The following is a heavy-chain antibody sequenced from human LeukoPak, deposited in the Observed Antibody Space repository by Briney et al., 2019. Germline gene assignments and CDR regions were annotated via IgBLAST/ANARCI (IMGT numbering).Heavy chain of an antibody. CDR1: GFTFSSSA. CDR2: ISGSGDST. J-gene: IGHJ4*02. Sequence: PGGSLRLSCAASGFTFSSSAMSWVRQAPGKGLEWVSSISGSGDSTYYADSVKGRFTISRDNSKNTLYLQMNSLKTEDTAVYYCTLSAYCGGDCYTPPDYWGQGTLVTVSS. D-gene: IGHD2-21*02. CDR3: TLSAYCGGDCYTPPDY. V-gene: IGHV3-23*01.